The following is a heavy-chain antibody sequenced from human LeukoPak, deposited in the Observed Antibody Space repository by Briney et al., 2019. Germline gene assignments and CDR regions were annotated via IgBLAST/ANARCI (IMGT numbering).Heavy chain of an antibody. V-gene: IGHV1-2*02. CDR1: GYTFTSYD. CDR2: MNPNSGGT. CDR3: ARSGVKRYFDWLLSPTEYFQH. J-gene: IGHJ1*01. Sequence: ASVKVSCKASGYTFTSYDINWVRQATGQGLEWMGWMNPNSGGTNYAQKFQGRVTMARDTSISTAYMELSRLRSDDTAAYYCARSGVKRYFDWLLSPTEYFQHWGQGTLVTVSS. D-gene: IGHD3-9*01.